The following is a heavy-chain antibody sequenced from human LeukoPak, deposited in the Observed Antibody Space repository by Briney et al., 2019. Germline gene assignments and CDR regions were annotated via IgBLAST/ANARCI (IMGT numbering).Heavy chain of an antibody. CDR2: ISYDGSET. CDR3: ARDYGGSYFDY. V-gene: IGHV3-30*04. Sequence: GSLRLSCAASGFSFETYAINWVRQAPGKGLEWVAVISYDGSETKYADSVQGRFTVSRDNSKSTLYLQMNSLRAEDTAVYYCARDYGGSYFDYWGQGTLVTVSS. D-gene: IGHD4-23*01. J-gene: IGHJ4*02. CDR1: GFSFETYA.